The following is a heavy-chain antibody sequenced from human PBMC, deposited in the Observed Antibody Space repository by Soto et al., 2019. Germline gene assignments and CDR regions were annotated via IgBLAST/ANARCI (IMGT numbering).Heavy chain of an antibody. CDR1: GVTVSSNY. V-gene: IGHV3-66*01. Sequence: GGSLRLSCETSGVTVSSNYMSWVRQAPGQGLEWVSVIYSGGSTYYADSVKGRFTISRDNSKNTLYLQMNSLRAEDTAVYYCARDLSRSVGGVIVPDYYYYYMDVWGKGTTVTVSS. D-gene: IGHD3-16*02. CDR3: ARDLSRSVGGVIVPDYYYYYMDV. J-gene: IGHJ6*03. CDR2: IYSGGST.